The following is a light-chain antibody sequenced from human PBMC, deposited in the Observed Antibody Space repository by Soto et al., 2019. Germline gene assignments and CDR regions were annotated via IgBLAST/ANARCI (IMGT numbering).Light chain of an antibody. CDR1: SSNNGAGYD. V-gene: IGLV1-40*01. J-gene: IGLJ1*01. CDR2: GNS. Sequence: QSVLTQPPPVSGAPGERVTISCTGSSSNNGAGYDVHWYQQLPGTAPKLLIYGNSNRPSGVPDRFSGSKSGTSASLAISGLRSEDEADYYCAAWDDSLSGYVFGTGTKVTVL. CDR3: AAWDDSLSGYV.